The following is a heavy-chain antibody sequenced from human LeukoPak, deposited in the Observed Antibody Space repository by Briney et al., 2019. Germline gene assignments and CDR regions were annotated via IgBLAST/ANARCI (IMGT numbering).Heavy chain of an antibody. D-gene: IGHD1-1*01. Sequence: GRSLRLSCVAAGFTFSSYGMHWVRQVPGKVLGWVAFIWYDGSNKFYADSVKGRITISSDNSKNTLYLQMNSLRAEDTAVYYCASGGYSDYYYYMDVWGKGTTVTVSS. J-gene: IGHJ6*03. CDR2: IWYDGSNK. CDR3: ASGGYSDYYYYMDV. CDR1: GFTFSSYG. V-gene: IGHV3-33*01.